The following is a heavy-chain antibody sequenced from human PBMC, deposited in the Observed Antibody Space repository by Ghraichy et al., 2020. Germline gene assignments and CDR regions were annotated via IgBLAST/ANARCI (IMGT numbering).Heavy chain of an antibody. CDR2: SSWDGGST. D-gene: IGHD5-12*01. J-gene: IGHJ4*02. Sequence: GGSLRLSCAASGFTFDDYTMHWVRQAPGKGLEWVSLSSWDGGSTYYADSVKGRFTISRDNSKNSLYLQMNSLRTEDTALYYCAKAGSLAYLIVATYFDYWGQGTLVTVSS. CDR1: GFTFDDYT. V-gene: IGHV3-43*01. CDR3: AKAGSLAYLIVATYFDY.